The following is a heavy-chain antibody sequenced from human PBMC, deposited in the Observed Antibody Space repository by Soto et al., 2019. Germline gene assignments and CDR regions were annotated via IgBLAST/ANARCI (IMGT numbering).Heavy chain of an antibody. CDR2: ISSSSSYI. J-gene: IGHJ4*02. V-gene: IGHV3-21*01. D-gene: IGHD3-3*01. CDR1: GFTFSSYS. Sequence: GSLRLSCAASGFTFSSYSMNWVRQAPGKGLEWVSSISSSSSYIYYADSVKGRFTISRDNAKNSLYLQMNSLRAEDTAVYYCARDPYYDFWSGYYAYYFDYWGQGTLVTVSS. CDR3: ARDPYYDFWSGYYAYYFDY.